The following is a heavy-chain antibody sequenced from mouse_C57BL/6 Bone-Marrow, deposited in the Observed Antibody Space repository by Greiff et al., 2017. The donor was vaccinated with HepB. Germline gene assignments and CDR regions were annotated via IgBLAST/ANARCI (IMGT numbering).Heavy chain of an antibody. J-gene: IGHJ2*01. CDR3: ARQSPDYYGSSFDY. CDR2: ISSGGSYT. V-gene: IGHV5-6*01. Sequence: EVQRVESGGDLVKPGGSLKLSCAASGFTFSSYGMSWVRQTPDKRLEWVATISSGGSYTYYPDSVKGRFTISRDNAKNTLYLQMSSLKSEDTAMYYCARQSPDYYGSSFDYWGQGTTLTVSS. CDR1: GFTFSSYG. D-gene: IGHD1-1*01.